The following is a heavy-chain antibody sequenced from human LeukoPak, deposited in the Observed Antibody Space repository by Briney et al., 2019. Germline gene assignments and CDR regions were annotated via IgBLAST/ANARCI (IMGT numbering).Heavy chain of an antibody. Sequence: SVKVSCKASGGTFSSYAISWVRQAPGQGLEWTGGIIPIFGTANYAQKFQGRVTITTDESTSTAHMELSSLRSEDTAVYYCARGWGGSWNYYYYMDVWGKGTTVTVSS. CDR1: GGTFSSYA. D-gene: IGHD1-26*01. CDR3: ARGWGGSWNYYYYMDV. V-gene: IGHV1-69*05. J-gene: IGHJ6*03. CDR2: IIPIFGTA.